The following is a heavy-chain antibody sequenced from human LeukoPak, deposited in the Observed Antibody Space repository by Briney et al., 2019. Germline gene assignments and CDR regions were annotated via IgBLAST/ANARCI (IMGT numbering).Heavy chain of an antibody. J-gene: IGHJ4*02. V-gene: IGHV4-59*08. D-gene: IGHD6-19*01. CDR3: ARHDSSAWYGGVDH. Sequence: KPSETLSLTCTVSGGSISSYYWSWIRQPPGKGLEWIGHIYYSGSTNYNPSLKSRVTISVDTSKNQFSLKLSSVTAADTAVYYCARHDSSAWYGGVDHWGQGTLVTVSS. CDR2: IYYSGST. CDR1: GGSISSYY.